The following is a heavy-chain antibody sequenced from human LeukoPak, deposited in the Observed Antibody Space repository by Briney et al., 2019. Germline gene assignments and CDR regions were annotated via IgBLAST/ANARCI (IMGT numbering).Heavy chain of an antibody. V-gene: IGHV4-59*08. CDR2: TYYSGST. CDR3: TRHKRWLQSPDAFDV. D-gene: IGHD5-24*01. Sequence: SETLSLTCTVSGASISNYYWSWIRLPPGKGLEWIGYTYYSGSTSYNPSLQSRVAISVDMSKSQFSLELSSVTAADTAIYYCTRHKRWLQSPDAFDVWGQGTMVTVSS. CDR1: GASISNYY. J-gene: IGHJ3*01.